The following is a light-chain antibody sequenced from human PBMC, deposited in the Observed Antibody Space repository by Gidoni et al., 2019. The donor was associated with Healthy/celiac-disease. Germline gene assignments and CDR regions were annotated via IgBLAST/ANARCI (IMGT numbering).Light chain of an antibody. V-gene: IGLV2-14*01. CDR1: SSDVGGYNY. CDR3: SSYTSSSTLVV. Sequence: QSALTQPASVSGSPGQSITISCTGTSSDVGGYNYGSWYQQHPGKAPKLLIYDGSNRPSGVSNRFSGSKSGNPASLTISGLQAGDEADYYCSSYTSSSTLVVFGGGTKLTVL. J-gene: IGLJ2*01. CDR2: DGS.